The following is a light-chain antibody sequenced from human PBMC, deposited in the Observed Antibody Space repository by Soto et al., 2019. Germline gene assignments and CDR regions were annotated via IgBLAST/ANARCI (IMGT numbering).Light chain of an antibody. V-gene: IGKV1-39*01. CDR1: QSITNY. CDR2: AAS. Sequence: DIQMTQSPSSLSVSVGDRITITCRASQSITNYLNWYQQKPGKAPKLLVYAASSLQSGVPSRFSGKRSGTEFTLPISSLQPEDFASYYCQQSVSYPYTVGQGTKLEIK. J-gene: IGKJ2*01. CDR3: QQSVSYPYT.